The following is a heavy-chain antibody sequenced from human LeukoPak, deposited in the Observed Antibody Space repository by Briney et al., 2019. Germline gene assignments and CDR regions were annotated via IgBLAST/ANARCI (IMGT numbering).Heavy chain of an antibody. V-gene: IGHV3-23*01. CDR1: GFTFSSYA. D-gene: IGHD5-18*01. J-gene: IGHJ4*02. CDR2: ISTSGGST. CDR3: AKGGYSYGFLFDY. Sequence: PGGSLRLSCAASGFTFSSYAMSWVRQAPGKGLEWVSAISTSGGSTYYADSVKGWFTISRDNSKNTLYLQMNSLRAEDTAVYYCAKGGYSYGFLFDYWGQGTLVTVSS.